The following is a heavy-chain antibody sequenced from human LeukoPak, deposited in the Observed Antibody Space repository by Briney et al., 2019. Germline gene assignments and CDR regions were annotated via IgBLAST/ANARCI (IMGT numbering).Heavy chain of an antibody. D-gene: IGHD3-22*01. CDR1: GFTFSSYS. J-gene: IGHJ4*02. V-gene: IGHV3-43*01. CDR3: ARDITDYYDSSGYGYFDY. Sequence: GGSLRLSCAASGFTFSSYSMNWVRQAPGKGLEWVSLITWDGDFTDYADSVKGRLTISRDNSRNSLYLQMHSLRTEDTAFYYCARDITDYYDSSGYGYFDYWGPGTLVTVSS. CDR2: ITWDGDFT.